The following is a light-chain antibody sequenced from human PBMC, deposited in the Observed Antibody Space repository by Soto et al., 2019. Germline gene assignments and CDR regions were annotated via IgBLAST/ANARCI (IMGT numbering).Light chain of an antibody. CDR1: SSDVGAYTY. Sequence: QSVLTQPPSASGSPGQSVTISCTGTSSDVGAYTYVSWYQQHPGKAPKLMIYGVTERPSGVPDRFSGSKSGNTASLTVSGLQTEDEAYYYCSSYAGSNAYVLGTGTKVTVL. CDR3: SSYAGSNAYV. V-gene: IGLV2-8*01. CDR2: GVT. J-gene: IGLJ1*01.